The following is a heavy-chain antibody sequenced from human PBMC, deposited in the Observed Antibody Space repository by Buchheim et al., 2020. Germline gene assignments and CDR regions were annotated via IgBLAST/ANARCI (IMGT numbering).Heavy chain of an antibody. Sequence: QLQLQESGPGLVKPSETLSLTCTVSGGSISSSTYYWGWIRQPPGKGLEWIGSIDYSGSTYYNPSLKSRVNISVDTSQDQFHLRLSSVTAADTAVYYCARRRGSHEDYWGQGTL. CDR2: IDYSGST. CDR1: GGSISSSTYY. J-gene: IGHJ4*02. D-gene: IGHD1-26*01. V-gene: IGHV4-39*01. CDR3: ARRRGSHEDY.